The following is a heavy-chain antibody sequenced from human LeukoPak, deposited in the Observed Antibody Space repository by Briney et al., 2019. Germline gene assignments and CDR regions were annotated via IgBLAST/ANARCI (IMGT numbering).Heavy chain of an antibody. CDR3: VRVKGTYFDY. J-gene: IGHJ4*02. Sequence: GGSLRLSCAASGFPLSSYSMNWVRQAPGKGLEWISYISASGSAIYYVDSVKGRVTVSRDNARNSLFLQMDSPRAEDTSVYYCVRVKGTYFDYWGPGTLVTVSS. CDR1: GFPLSSYS. V-gene: IGHV3-48*01. D-gene: IGHD1-1*01. CDR2: ISASGSAI.